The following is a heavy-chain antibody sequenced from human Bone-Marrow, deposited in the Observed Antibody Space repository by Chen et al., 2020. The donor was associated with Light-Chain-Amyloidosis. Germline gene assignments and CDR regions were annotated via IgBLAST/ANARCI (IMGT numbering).Heavy chain of an antibody. CDR1: GYTFTHYW. D-gene: IGHD5-12*01. CDR2: IYPDDSDA. J-gene: IGHJ4*02. Sequence: EVQLEQSGPEVKQPGESLKISCKGSGYTFTHYWIGWVRQMPGKGLEWMGVIYPDDSDARYSPAFEGQVTISADKSITTAYLQWRSLKASDTAMYYCARRRDGYNFDYWGQGTLVTVSS. CDR3: ARRRDGYNFDY. V-gene: IGHV5-51*01.